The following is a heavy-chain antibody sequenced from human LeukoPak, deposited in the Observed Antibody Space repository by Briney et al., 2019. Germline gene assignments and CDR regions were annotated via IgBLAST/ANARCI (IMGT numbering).Heavy chain of an antibody. CDR2: IYYSGST. CDR3: ARGGGSTDYYDSSGYF. Sequence: SETLSLTCTVSGGSMSSYYWSWIRQPPGKGLEWIGYIYYSGSTNYNPSLKSRVTISVDTSKNQFSLKLSSVTAADTDVYYCARGGGSTDYYDSSGYFWGQGTLVTVSS. CDR1: GGSMSSYY. J-gene: IGHJ4*02. V-gene: IGHV4-59*08. D-gene: IGHD3-22*01.